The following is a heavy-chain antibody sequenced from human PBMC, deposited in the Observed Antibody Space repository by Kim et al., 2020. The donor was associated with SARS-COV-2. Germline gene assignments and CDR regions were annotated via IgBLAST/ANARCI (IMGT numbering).Heavy chain of an antibody. CDR3: ARIQQMVVVPAAVDY. V-gene: IGHV1-18*01. Sequence: ASVKVSCKASGYTFTSYGISWVRQAPGQGLEWMGWISAYNGNTNYAQKLQGRVTMTTDTSTSTAYMELRSLRSDDTAVYYCARIQQMVVVPAAVDYWGQGTLVTVSS. J-gene: IGHJ4*02. CDR2: ISAYNGNT. CDR1: GYTFTSYG. D-gene: IGHD2-2*01.